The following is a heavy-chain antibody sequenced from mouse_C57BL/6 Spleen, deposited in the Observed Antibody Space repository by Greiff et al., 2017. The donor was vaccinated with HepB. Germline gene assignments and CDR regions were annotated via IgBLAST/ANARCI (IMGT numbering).Heavy chain of an antibody. J-gene: IGHJ4*01. V-gene: IGHV1-55*01. D-gene: IGHD1-1*01. CDR1: GYTFTSYW. CDR3: ARYLYYYGSSSGYAMDY. CDR2: IYPGSGST. Sequence: QVQLQQSGAELVKPGASVKMSCKASGYTFTSYWITWVKQRPGQGLEWIGDIYPGSGSTNYNEKFKSKATLTVDTSSSTAYMQLSSLTSEDSAVYYCARYLYYYGSSSGYAMDYWGQGTSVTVSS.